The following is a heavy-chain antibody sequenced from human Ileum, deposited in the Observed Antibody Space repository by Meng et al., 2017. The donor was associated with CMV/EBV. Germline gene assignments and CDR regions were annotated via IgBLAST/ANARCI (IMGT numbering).Heavy chain of an antibody. Sequence: GSLRLSCAVYGGSFSGYYWSWIRQPPGKGLEWIGEINHSGSTNYNPSLKSRVTISVDTSKNQFSLKLSSVTAADTAVYYCSSLTTAYGMDVWGHGTTVTVSS. CDR1: GGSFSGYY. CDR2: INHSGST. J-gene: IGHJ6*02. CDR3: SSLTTAYGMDV. V-gene: IGHV4-34*01. D-gene: IGHD1-1*01.